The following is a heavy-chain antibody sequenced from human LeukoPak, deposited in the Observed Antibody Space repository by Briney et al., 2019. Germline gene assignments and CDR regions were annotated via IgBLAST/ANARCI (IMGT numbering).Heavy chain of an antibody. D-gene: IGHD1-1*01. CDR3: ARGGSDWNDSIFYYYYYMDV. Sequence: GGSLRLSCAASGFTFSNYGMHWVRQAPGKGLEWVAFIRFDGSNKYYADSVKGRFTISRDNSKNTVYLQMNSLRAEDTAVYYCARGGSDWNDSIFYYYYYMDVWGKGTTVTVSS. CDR1: GFTFSNYG. CDR2: IRFDGSNK. J-gene: IGHJ6*03. V-gene: IGHV3-30*02.